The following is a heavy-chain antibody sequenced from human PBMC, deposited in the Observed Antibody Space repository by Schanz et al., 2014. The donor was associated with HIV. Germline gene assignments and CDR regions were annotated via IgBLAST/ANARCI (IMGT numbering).Heavy chain of an antibody. Sequence: EVQLLESGGGLVQPGGSLRLSCAASGFTFSSYAMSWVRQAPGKGLEWVSGISISGETIFYADSVKGRFTISRDNSKNTVYLQMNSLRADDTAIYYCANEEVPNDYWGQGTLVTVSS. V-gene: IGHV3-23*01. CDR2: ISISGETI. CDR1: GFTFSSYA. CDR3: ANEEVPNDY. J-gene: IGHJ4*02.